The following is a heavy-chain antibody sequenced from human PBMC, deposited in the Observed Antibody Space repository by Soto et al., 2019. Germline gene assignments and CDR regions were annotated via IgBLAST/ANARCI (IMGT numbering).Heavy chain of an antibody. Sequence: SATLSLTCTVSGDSIRTDYLSWIRQSPGKGLEWIGFIYYGGSTNYNPSLKSRITISVDTPKNQFSLKLSSVTAADTAVYYCAKNWNWGSLVHWGQGTLVTVS. CDR3: AKNWNWGSLVH. CDR1: GDSIRTDY. V-gene: IGHV4-59*08. CDR2: IYYGGST. D-gene: IGHD7-27*01. J-gene: IGHJ4*02.